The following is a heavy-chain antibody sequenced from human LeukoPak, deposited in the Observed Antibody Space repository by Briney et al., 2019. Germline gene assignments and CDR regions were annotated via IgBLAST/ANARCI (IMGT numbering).Heavy chain of an antibody. J-gene: IGHJ5*02. Sequence: SETLSLTCAVYGGSFSGYYWSWIRQPPGKGLEWIGEINHSGSTNYNPSLKSRVTISVDTSKNQFSLKLSSVTAADTAVYYCARGYCSGGSCYSFQRFDPWGQGTLVTVSS. CDR1: GGSFSGYY. CDR3: ARGYCSGGSCYSFQRFDP. V-gene: IGHV4-34*01. CDR2: INHSGST. D-gene: IGHD2-15*01.